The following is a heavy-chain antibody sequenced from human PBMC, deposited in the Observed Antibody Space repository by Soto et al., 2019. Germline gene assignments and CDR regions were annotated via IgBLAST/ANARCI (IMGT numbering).Heavy chain of an antibody. D-gene: IGHD3-22*01. Sequence: EVQLVESGGGIVQPGGSLRLSCAASGFTFSSYWMHWVRQAPGKGLVWVSRINSDGSRTSYADSAKGRFTISRDNAKNTVYLKMNRLSAEDTAVYYCARGDGDYYDGNGYLGRHWGQGTLVTVSS. CDR1: GFTFSSYW. V-gene: IGHV3-74*01. J-gene: IGHJ4*02. CDR2: INSDGSRT. CDR3: ARGDGDYYDGNGYLGRH.